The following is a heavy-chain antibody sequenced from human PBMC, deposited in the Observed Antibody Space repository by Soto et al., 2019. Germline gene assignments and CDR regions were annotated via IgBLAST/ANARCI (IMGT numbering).Heavy chain of an antibody. Sequence: QVQLQESGPGLVKPSQTLSLTCTVSGGSISSGGYYWSWIRQHPGKGLEWIGYIYYSGSTYYNPSLKSRVTISVDTSKNQCSLKLSSVPAADTAVYYCARVAMDYGVTFDYWGQGTLVTVSS. J-gene: IGHJ4*02. D-gene: IGHD4-17*01. CDR1: GGSISSGGYY. CDR3: ARVAMDYGVTFDY. CDR2: IYYSGST. V-gene: IGHV4-31*03.